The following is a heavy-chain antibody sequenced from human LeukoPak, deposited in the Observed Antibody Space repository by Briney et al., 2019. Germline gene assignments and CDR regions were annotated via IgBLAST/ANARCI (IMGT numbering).Heavy chain of an antibody. CDR3: ARHSGSGSLSRPFDP. V-gene: IGHV4-39*01. CDR2: VYYTGST. CDR1: GPSVTSGGFY. J-gene: IGHJ5*02. Sequence: PSETLSLTCSVSGPSVTSGGFYWGWLRQPPGKGLEWIATVYYTGSTYYNPSLKSRVTISIDTSKNQFSLSLRSLIAADTAAYYCARHSGSGSLSRPFDPWGQGTLVTVSS. D-gene: IGHD3-10*01.